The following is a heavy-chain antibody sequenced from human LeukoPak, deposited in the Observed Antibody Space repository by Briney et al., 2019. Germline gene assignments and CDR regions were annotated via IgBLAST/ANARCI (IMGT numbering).Heavy chain of an antibody. CDR1: GGSISSYY. V-gene: IGHV4-4*07. CDR2: IYTSGST. J-gene: IGHJ3*02. Sequence: SETLSLTCTVSGGSISSYYWSWIRQPAGKGLEWIGRIYTSGSTNYNPSLKSRVTMSVDTSKNQFSLKLSSLTAADTAVYYCARLIPSLIVIPSPNAFDIWGQGTMVAVSS. CDR3: ARLIPSLIVIPSPNAFDI. D-gene: IGHD3-16*02.